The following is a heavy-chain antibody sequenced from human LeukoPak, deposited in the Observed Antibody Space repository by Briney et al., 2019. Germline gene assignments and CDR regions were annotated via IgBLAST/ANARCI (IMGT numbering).Heavy chain of an antibody. CDR3: ARVPARRVVTTPSYFDS. D-gene: IGHD2-21*02. Sequence: SETLSLTCTVSGGSINYSSYYWTWIRQPPGMGLEWIGYINYSGSTNYNPSLKSRVTISADTSKNQFSLRLTSVTAADTAVYYCARVPARRVVTTPSYFDSWGQGTLVTVSS. CDR2: INYSGST. V-gene: IGHV4-61*01. J-gene: IGHJ4*02. CDR1: GGSINYSSYY.